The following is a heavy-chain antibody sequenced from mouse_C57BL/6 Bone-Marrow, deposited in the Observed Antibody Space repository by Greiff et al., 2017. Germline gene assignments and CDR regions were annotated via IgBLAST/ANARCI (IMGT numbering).Heavy chain of an antibody. V-gene: IGHV14-4*01. CDR1: GFNIKDDY. J-gene: IGHJ3*01. D-gene: IGHD2-3*01. CDR2: IDPENGDT. CDR3: TTYGYYPWFAY. Sequence: VQLQQSGAELVRPGASVKLSCTASGFNIKDDYMHWVKQRPEQGLEWIGWIDPENGDTEYALKFQGKATITADTSSNTAYLQLSSLTSEDTAVYYCTTYGYYPWFAYWGQGTLVTVSA.